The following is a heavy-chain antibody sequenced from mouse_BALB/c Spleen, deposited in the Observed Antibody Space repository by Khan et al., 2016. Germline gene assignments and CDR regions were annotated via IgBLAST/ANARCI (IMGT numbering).Heavy chain of an antibody. Sequence: EVELVESGGGLVQPGDSLRLSCTTSGFTFTDYYMSWVRQPPGEALEWLGFARNKANGFTAEYSASVKGRFTISRDNSQSILYLQMNTLRAEDSATYYCARDLNDGYCWYLDVWGAGTTVTVSS. CDR3: ARDLNDGYCWYLDV. D-gene: IGHD2-3*01. CDR2: ARNKANGFTA. CDR1: GFTFTDYY. V-gene: IGHV7-3*02. J-gene: IGHJ1*01.